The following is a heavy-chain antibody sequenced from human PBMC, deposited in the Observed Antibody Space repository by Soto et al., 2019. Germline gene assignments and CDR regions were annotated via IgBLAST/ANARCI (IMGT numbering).Heavy chain of an antibody. J-gene: IGHJ5*02. CDR2: INAGNGNT. Sequence: ASVKVSCKASGYTFTSYAMHWVRQAPGQRLEWMGWINAGNGNTKYSQKFQGRVTITADKSTSTAYMELRSLRSDDTAVYYCARGVGSGTYYNQYNWFDPWGQGTLVTVSS. CDR1: GYTFTSYA. V-gene: IGHV1-3*01. CDR3: ARGVGSGTYYNQYNWFDP. D-gene: IGHD3-10*01.